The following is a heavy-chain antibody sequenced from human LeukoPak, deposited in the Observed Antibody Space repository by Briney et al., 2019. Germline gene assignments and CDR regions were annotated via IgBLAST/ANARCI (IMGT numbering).Heavy chain of an antibody. V-gene: IGHV3-66*01. J-gene: IGHJ4*02. D-gene: IGHD4-17*01. CDR2: IYSGGST. Sequence: GGSLRLSCAASGFAVINNYMSWVRQAPGKGLEWVSVIYSGGSTYYADSVKGRFTISRDNSKNTLYLQMNSLRAEDTAVYYCARDLDYGDGYYFDYWGQGTLVTVSS. CDR1: GFAVINNY. CDR3: ARDLDYGDGYYFDY.